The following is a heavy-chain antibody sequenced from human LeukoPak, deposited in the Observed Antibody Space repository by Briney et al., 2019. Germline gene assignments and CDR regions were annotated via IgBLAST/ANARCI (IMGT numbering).Heavy chain of an antibody. D-gene: IGHD2-2*01. J-gene: IGHJ5*02. CDR3: ARDGGRYCSSTSCPGPSHWFDP. CDR2: IYYSGGT. V-gene: IGHV4-30-4*08. Sequence: SETLSLTCTVSGGSISSGDYYWSWIRQPPGKGLERIGYIYYSGGTYYNPSPKSRVTISVDTSKNQFSLKLSSVTAADTAVYYCARDGGRYCSSTSCPGPSHWFDPWGQGTLVTVSS. CDR1: GGSISSGDYY.